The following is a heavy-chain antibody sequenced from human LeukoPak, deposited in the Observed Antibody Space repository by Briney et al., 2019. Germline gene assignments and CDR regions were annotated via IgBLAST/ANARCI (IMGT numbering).Heavy chain of an antibody. V-gene: IGHV4-59*12. CDR3: ARDMVGATNVFDY. D-gene: IGHD1-26*01. CDR2: IYYSGST. J-gene: IGHJ4*02. CDR1: GGSISSYY. Sequence: SETLSLTCTVSGGSISSYYWSWIRQPPGKGLEWIGYIYYSGSTNYNPSLKSRVTISVDTSKNQFSLKLSSVTAADTAVYYCARDMVGATNVFDYWGQGTLVTVSS.